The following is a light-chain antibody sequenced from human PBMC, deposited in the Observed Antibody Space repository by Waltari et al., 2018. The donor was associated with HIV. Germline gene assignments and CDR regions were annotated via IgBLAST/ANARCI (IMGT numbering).Light chain of an antibody. CDR1: QNIIKY. Sequence: DIQMTQSPSSLSASVGDRVTITCRASQNIIKYLHWYQQKPGKAPRILIYTAANLQRGVPSRFSGSGSGTNFTLTISSLQPEDFATYFCQQSYSSPTFGPGTKVIVK. J-gene: IGKJ3*01. V-gene: IGKV1-39*01. CDR3: QQSYSSPT. CDR2: TAA.